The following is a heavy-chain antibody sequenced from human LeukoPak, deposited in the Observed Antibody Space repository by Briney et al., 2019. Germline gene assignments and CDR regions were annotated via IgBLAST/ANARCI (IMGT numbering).Heavy chain of an antibody. CDR1: GFTFSSYG. V-gene: IGHV3-33*01. CDR2: IWYDGSNK. J-gene: IGHJ4*02. D-gene: IGHD5-12*01. CDR3: ARGDSGYDFLDY. Sequence: GRSLRLSCAASGFTFSSYGVHWVRQAPGKGLEWVAVIWYDGSNKYYADSVKGRFTISRDNSKNTLYLQMNSLRAEDTAVYYCARGDSGYDFLDYWGQGTLVTVSS.